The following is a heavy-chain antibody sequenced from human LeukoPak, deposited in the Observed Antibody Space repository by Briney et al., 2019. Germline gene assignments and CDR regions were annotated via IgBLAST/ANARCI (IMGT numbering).Heavy chain of an antibody. CDR1: GYSISSGYY. CDR2: IYHSGST. CDR3: ARAGGYIVVVVAAFYDY. J-gene: IGHJ4*02. Sequence: SSETLSLTCTVSGYSISSGYYWGWIRQPPGKGLEWIGSIYHSGSTYYNPSLKSRVTISVDTSKNQFSLKLSSVTAADTAVYYCARAGGYIVVVVAAFYDYWGQGTLVTVSS. V-gene: IGHV4-38-2*02. D-gene: IGHD2-15*01.